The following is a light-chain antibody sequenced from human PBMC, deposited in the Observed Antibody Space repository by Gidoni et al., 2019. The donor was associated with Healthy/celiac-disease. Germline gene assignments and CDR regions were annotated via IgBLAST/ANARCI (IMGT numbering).Light chain of an antibody. J-gene: IGLJ2*01. CDR1: KLGDKY. CDR2: QDS. Sequence: SYELTQPPSVSVSPGQTARITCSGDKLGDKYACWYQQKPGKSPVLVIYQDSNRPSGIPERFSGSNSGNTATLTISGTQAMDEADYYCQAWDSSTPVVFGGGTKLTVL. V-gene: IGLV3-1*01. CDR3: QAWDSSTPVV.